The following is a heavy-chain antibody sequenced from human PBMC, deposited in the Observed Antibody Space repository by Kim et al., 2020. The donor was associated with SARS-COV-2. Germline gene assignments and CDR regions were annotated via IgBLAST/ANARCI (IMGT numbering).Heavy chain of an antibody. CDR1: GFTFSSYA. CDR2: ISSNGGST. D-gene: IGHD3-10*01. CDR3: VKDHYYGSGSLRLDY. Sequence: GGSLRLSCSASGFTFSSYAMHWVRQAPGKGLEYVSAISSNGGSTYYADSVKGRFTISRDNSKNTLYLQMSSLRAEDTAVYYCVKDHYYGSGSLRLDYWGQGTLVTVSS. V-gene: IGHV3-64D*06. J-gene: IGHJ4*02.